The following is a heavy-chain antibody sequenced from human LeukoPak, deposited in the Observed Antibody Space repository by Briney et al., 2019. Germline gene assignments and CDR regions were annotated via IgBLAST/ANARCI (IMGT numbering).Heavy chain of an antibody. CDR3: ARDAAAAAYYYYYMDV. Sequence: GGSLRLSCAASGFTFSSYWMSWVRQAPGKGLKWVANIKQDGSEKYYVDSVKGRFTISRDNAKNSLYLQMNSLRAEDTAVYYCARDAAAAAYYYYYMDVWGKGTTVTVSS. D-gene: IGHD6-13*01. CDR2: IKQDGSEK. J-gene: IGHJ6*03. CDR1: GFTFSSYW. V-gene: IGHV3-7*01.